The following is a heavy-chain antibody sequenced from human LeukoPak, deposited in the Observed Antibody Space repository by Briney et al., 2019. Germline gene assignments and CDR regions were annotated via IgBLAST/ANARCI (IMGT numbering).Heavy chain of an antibody. CDR2: IYHSGTT. V-gene: IGHV4-39*01. CDR1: GGAIISSSYN. D-gene: IGHD2-2*01. Sequence: SETLSLTCAVSGGAIISSSYNWGWIRQPPGKGLEWIGTIYHSGTTYYNPSLKSRVTISVDTSKHQFFLKLTSVTAADTAVYYCATLYCSRTSCYVDYWAQGTLVTVSS. J-gene: IGHJ4*02. CDR3: ATLYCSRTSCYVDY.